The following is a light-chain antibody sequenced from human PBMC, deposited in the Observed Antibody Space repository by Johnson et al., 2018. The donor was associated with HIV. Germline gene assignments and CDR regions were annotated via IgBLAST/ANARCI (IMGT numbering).Light chain of an antibody. J-gene: IGLJ1*01. CDR3: GHGDTSLGAQVV. Sequence: QSVLTQPPSVSAAPGQKVTISCSGSSSDMGNYAVSWYQQLPGTAPKLLIYDNNKRPSGIPDRFSGSKSGTSATLAITGLQTGGEADLYSGHGDTSLGAQVVFGRGPKVTVL. CDR2: DNN. CDR1: SSDMGNYA. V-gene: IGLV1-51*01.